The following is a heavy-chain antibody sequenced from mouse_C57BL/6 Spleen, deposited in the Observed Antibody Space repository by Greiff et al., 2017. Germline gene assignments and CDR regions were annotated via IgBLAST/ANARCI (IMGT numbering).Heavy chain of an antibody. CDR3: TTAGTSGFAY. D-gene: IGHD4-1*01. CDR2: IDPENGDT. J-gene: IGHJ3*01. CDR1: GFNIKDDY. Sequence: VQLKQSGAELVRPGASVKLSCTASGFNIKDDYMHWVKQRPEQGLEWIGWIDPENGDTEYASKFQGKATITADTSSNTAYLQLSSLTSEDTAVYYCTTAGTSGFAYWGRGTLVTVSA. V-gene: IGHV14-4*01.